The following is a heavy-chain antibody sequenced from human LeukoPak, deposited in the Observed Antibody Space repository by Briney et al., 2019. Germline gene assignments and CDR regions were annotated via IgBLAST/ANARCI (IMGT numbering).Heavy chain of an antibody. J-gene: IGHJ4*02. CDR2: IIPIFGTA. D-gene: IGHD2-2*01. Sequence: SVKVSCKASGGTFSSYAISWVRQAPGQGLEWMGGIIPIFGTANYAQKFQGRVTITADESTSTAYMELSSLRSEDTAVYYCARDRDLYCSSTSCYSPFDYWGQGTLATVSS. V-gene: IGHV1-69*13. CDR1: GGTFSSYA. CDR3: ARDRDLYCSSTSCYSPFDY.